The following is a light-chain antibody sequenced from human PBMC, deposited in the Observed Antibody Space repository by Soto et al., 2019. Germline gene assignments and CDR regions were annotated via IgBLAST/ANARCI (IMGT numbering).Light chain of an antibody. Sequence: EMHSSQSRCARSSSVVDAVTITYQASQDITKFLNLYKQKTGKAPKLLIYWASTRVFGVPDRLSGTGSGIDFSSAISRLQAEDVAVYSCPRPFGIRWKFGQGTKVDIK. J-gene: IGKJ1*01. V-gene: IGKV1-33*01. CDR2: WAS. CDR1: QDITKF. CDR3: PRPFGIRWK.